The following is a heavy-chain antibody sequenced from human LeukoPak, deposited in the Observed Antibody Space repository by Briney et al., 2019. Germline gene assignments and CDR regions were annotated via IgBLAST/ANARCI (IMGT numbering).Heavy chain of an antibody. CDR2: IRYDGSNK. V-gene: IGHV3-30*02. CDR3: ANDITIFGVVIVY. J-gene: IGHJ4*02. D-gene: IGHD3-3*01. CDR1: GFTLSSYG. Sequence: GGSLRLSCAASGFTLSSYGMHWVRQAPGKGLEWVAFIRYDGSNKYYADSVKGRFTISRDNSKNTLYLQMNSLRAEDTAVYYCANDITIFGVVIVYWGQGTLVTVSS.